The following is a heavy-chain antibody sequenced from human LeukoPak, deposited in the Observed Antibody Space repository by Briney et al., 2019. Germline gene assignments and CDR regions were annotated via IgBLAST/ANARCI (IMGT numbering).Heavy chain of an antibody. J-gene: IGHJ6*03. CDR2: INPNSGGT. CDR1: GYTFTGYY. CDR3: ARGPYGSGSYYYMDV. V-gene: IGHV1-2*02. Sequence: ASVKVSCKASGYTFTGYYMHWVRQAPGQGREWMGWINPNSGGTNYAQKFQGRVTMTRDTSISTAYMELSRLRSDDTAVYYCARGPYGSGSYYYMDVWGKGTTVTVSS. D-gene: IGHD3-10*01.